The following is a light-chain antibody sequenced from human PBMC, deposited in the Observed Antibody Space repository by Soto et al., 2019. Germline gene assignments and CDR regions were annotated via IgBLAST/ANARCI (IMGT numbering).Light chain of an antibody. CDR3: QHYGPSIYT. CDR2: GAS. CDR1: QSVDRD. V-gene: IGKV3-15*01. J-gene: IGKJ2*01. Sequence: EVVLTQSASTLSLSLGEVATLSCGASQSVDRDLAWYRQKPGQPPSLLIHGASTRATGVPARFSGSVSETEFDLVITSLQSEDFAVYYCQHYGPSIYTFGQGTKVDIK.